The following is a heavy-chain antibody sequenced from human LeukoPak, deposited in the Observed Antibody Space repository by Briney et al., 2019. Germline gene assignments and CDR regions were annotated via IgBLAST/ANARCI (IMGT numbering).Heavy chain of an antibody. CDR3: ARDLFAYEPSPY. J-gene: IGHJ4*02. Sequence: PGGSLRLSCAASGFIFSNYWMHWVRQAPGKGLVWVSRITSDGSSTSYADSVKGRFTISRDNAKNTLYLQMNSLRAEDTAVYYCARDLFAYEPSPYWGQGTLVTVSS. V-gene: IGHV3-74*01. CDR1: GFIFSNYW. D-gene: IGHD2-21*01. CDR2: ITSDGSST.